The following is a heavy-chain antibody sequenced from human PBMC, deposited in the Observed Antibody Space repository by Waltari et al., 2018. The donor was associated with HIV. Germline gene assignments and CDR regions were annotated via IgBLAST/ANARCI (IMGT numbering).Heavy chain of an antibody. Sequence: EVQLVETGGGLIQPGGSLRLSCAASGFTVSSNYMSWVRQAPGKGMEWMSVIYSGVTKYDADSVKGRLTISRDNYKNTLYLQMNSLRAEDTAVYYCARETHSGTYYAFDIWGQGTMVTVSS. J-gene: IGHJ3*02. CDR1: GFTVSSNY. V-gene: IGHV3-53*02. CDR3: ARETHSGTYYAFDI. CDR2: IYSGVTK. D-gene: IGHD1-26*01.